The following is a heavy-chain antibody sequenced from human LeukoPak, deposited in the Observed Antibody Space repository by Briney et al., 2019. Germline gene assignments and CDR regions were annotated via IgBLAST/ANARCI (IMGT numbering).Heavy chain of an antibody. CDR2: IKQDGSEK. CDR1: GFTFSSYW. D-gene: IGHD3-22*01. CDR3: ARGRFYLDNSGYSSFYY. J-gene: IGHJ4*02. Sequence: GGSLRLSCAASGFTFSSYWMSWVCQAPGKGLEWVANIKQDGSEKYYVDSVKGRFTISRDNAKNSLYLQMNSLRAEDTAVYYCARGRFYLDNSGYSSFYYWGQGTLVTVSS. V-gene: IGHV3-7*01.